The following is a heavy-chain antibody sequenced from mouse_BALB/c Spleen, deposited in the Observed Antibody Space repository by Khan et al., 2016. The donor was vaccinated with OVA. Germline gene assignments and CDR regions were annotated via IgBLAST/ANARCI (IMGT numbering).Heavy chain of an antibody. V-gene: IGHV5-6-5*01. D-gene: IGHD2-14*01. CDR1: GFTFSSYV. J-gene: IGHJ2*01. CDR2: ISSGGNT. CDR3: AREAYRYDEYYFDY. Sequence: EVELVESGGDLVKPGGSLKLSCAASGFTFSSYVMSWVRQTPEKRLEWVASISSGGNTDCPDSVKGRFTISRDNARDILYLQMSSLRSEDTAIYYCAREAYRYDEYYFDYWGQGTTLTGSS.